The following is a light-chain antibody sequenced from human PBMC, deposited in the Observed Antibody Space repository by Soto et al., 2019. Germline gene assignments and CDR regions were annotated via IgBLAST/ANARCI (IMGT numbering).Light chain of an antibody. Sequence: QSVLTQPPSASGTPGQRVTISCSGSSSKIGSNTVNWYQQLPGTAPKLLIYSNNQRPSGVPDPFSGSKSGTSASLAISGLQSEDEDDYYCAAWDDSLNGYVFGTGTKVTVL. CDR2: SNN. CDR1: SSKIGSNT. J-gene: IGLJ1*01. V-gene: IGLV1-44*01. CDR3: AAWDDSLNGYV.